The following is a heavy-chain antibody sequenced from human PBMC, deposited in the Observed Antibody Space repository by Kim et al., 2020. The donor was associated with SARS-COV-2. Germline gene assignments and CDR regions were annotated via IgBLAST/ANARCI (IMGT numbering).Heavy chain of an antibody. J-gene: IGHJ6*02. V-gene: IGHV1-46*01. Sequence: ASVKVSCKASGYTFTSYYMHWVRQAPGQGLEWMGIINPSGGSTSYAQKFQGRVTMTRDTSTSTVYMELSSLRSEDTAVYYCARGERTMVQKRITMIVVVPEPYYYYGMDVWGQGTTVTVSS. CDR2: INPSGGST. D-gene: IGHD3-22*01. CDR1: GYTFTSYY. CDR3: ARGERTMVQKRITMIVVVPEPYYYYGMDV.